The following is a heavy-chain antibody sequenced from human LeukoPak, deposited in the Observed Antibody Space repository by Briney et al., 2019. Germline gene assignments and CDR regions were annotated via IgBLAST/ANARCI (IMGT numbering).Heavy chain of an antibody. CDR2: ITRSSTTI. Sequence: PGRSLRLSCAASGFTFSSYAMHWVRQAPGKGLEWVSYITRSSTTIYYADSVKGRFTISRDNAKNSLYLQMNSLRAEDTAVYYCARAPFKVYSSSSYMDVWGKGTTVTVSS. D-gene: IGHD6-6*01. V-gene: IGHV3-48*04. CDR3: ARAPFKVYSSSSYMDV. CDR1: GFTFSSYA. J-gene: IGHJ6*03.